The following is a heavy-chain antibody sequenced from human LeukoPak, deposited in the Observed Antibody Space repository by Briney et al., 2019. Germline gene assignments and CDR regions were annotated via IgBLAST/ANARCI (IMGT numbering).Heavy chain of an antibody. V-gene: IGHV3-48*01. CDR1: GFTFSSYS. D-gene: IGHD3-10*01. Sequence: GGSLRLSCAASGFTFSSYSMNWVRQAPGKGLEWVSYISSASNTIYYADPVKGRFTISRDNAKNSLYLQMNSLRAEDTAMYYCARDGWFGDYNWFDPWGQGTLVTVSS. CDR3: ARDGWFGDYNWFDP. CDR2: ISSASNTI. J-gene: IGHJ5*02.